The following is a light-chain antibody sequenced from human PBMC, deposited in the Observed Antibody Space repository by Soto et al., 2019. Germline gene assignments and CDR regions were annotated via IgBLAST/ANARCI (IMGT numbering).Light chain of an antibody. CDR1: QSISSW. CDR2: KAS. V-gene: IGKV1-5*03. J-gene: IGKJ1*01. Sequence: DIQMTQSPSTLSASVGDRVTITCRASQSISSWLAWYQQTPGKAPKLLIYKASSLETGVPARFSGSGSGTEFTLTISSLQPDDFATYYCQQYHSFSWTFGQGTKVEIK. CDR3: QQYHSFSWT.